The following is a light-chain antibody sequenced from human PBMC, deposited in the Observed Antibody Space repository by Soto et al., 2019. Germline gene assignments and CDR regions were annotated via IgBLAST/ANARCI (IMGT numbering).Light chain of an antibody. Sequence: FFLTQSPGTLALSQRERATLSCRASQSVSSSYLAWYHHKPGQAHRLLIYGASSRATGIPDRFSGSGSGTDFTLTISSMQSEDFAVYYCQHYNTWQWTFGQGTKVDIK. CDR3: QHYNTWQWT. CDR1: QSVSSSY. CDR2: GAS. J-gene: IGKJ1*01. V-gene: IGKV3-20*01.